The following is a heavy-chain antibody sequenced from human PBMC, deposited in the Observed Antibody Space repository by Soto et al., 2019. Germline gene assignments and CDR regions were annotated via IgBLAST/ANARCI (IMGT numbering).Heavy chain of an antibody. CDR1: GFTFSSYA. Sequence: GGSLRLSCAASGFTFSSYAMHWVRQAPGKGLEWVAVISYDGSNKYYADSVKGRFTISRDNSKNTLYLQMNSLRAEDTAVYYCARGPDCSGGSCYSGYFDYWGQGTLVTVSS. V-gene: IGHV3-30-3*01. CDR3: ARGPDCSGGSCYSGYFDY. CDR2: ISYDGSNK. J-gene: IGHJ4*02. D-gene: IGHD2-15*01.